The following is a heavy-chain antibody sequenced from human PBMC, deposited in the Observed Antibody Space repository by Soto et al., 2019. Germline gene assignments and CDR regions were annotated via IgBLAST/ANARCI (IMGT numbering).Heavy chain of an antibody. D-gene: IGHD6-13*01. J-gene: IGHJ6*02. V-gene: IGHV4-59*01. Sequence: SETLSLTCTVTGGSISSYYWSWIRQPPGKGLEWIGYIYYSGSTNYNPSLKSRVTISVDTSKNQFSLKLSSVTAADTAVYYCARESSIAAAGPIYYYYYGMDVWGQGTTVTVSS. CDR1: GGSISSYY. CDR2: IYYSGST. CDR3: ARESSIAAAGPIYYYYYGMDV.